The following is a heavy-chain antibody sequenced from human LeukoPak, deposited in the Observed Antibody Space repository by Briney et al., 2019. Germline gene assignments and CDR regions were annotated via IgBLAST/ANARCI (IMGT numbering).Heavy chain of an antibody. CDR2: VIPVVDTT. CDR1: GDAPNTYA. J-gene: IGHJ4*02. Sequence: SVKVSCKIYGDAPNTYAITWVRQAHGQGLEWMGEVIPVVDTTNYAPNFQGRVTITTDESTSTAYMEMTRLTSEDTAVYYCARGLGSSSLGFDYWGQGTLVTVS. D-gene: IGHD6-6*01. CDR3: ARGLGSSSLGFDY. V-gene: IGHV1-69*05.